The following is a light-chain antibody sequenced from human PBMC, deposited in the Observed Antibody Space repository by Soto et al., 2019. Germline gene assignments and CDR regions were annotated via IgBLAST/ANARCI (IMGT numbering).Light chain of an antibody. Sequence: EIVLTQSPATLYLSPGDRATLSCRASQSVDWYVAWYQQKPGQPPRLLIYDASSRATGIPDRFSGSGSGTDFTLTISRLEPEDFAVYYCQQYGSSPLTFGGGTKVDIK. J-gene: IGKJ4*01. CDR3: QQYGSSPLT. V-gene: IGKV3-20*01. CDR2: DAS. CDR1: QSVDWY.